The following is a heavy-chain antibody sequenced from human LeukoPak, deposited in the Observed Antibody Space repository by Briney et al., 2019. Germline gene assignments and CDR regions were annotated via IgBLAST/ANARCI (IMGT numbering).Heavy chain of an antibody. D-gene: IGHD1-26*01. J-gene: IGHJ3*02. V-gene: IGHV4-59*11. CDR3: ARRSREGDTPLDAFDI. Sequence: SETLSLTCSVSGGYMWIHYWSYLRQPPGRGLEWIGYVFYSASTKQTPSLKSRVTISLDTYKNHVPLKFISVTAADTAVYYCARRSREGDTPLDAFDIWGQGTMVTVSS. CDR2: VFYSAST. CDR1: GGYMWIHY.